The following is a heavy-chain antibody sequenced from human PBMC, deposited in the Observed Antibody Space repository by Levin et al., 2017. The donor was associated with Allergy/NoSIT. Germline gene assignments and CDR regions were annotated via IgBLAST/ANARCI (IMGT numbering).Heavy chain of an antibody. J-gene: IGHJ4*02. CDR2: IYSAGTT. CDR3: ARRFVPSSNWDFDY. Sequence: ESLKISCTVSGGSIGGHNYYWGWIRQPPGKGLEWIASIYSAGTTYYNPSVKNRVTISVDTSKNQFSLKLTSVTAADTAVYYCARRFVPSSNWDFDYWGQGTLLTVSS. V-gene: IGHV4-39*01. D-gene: IGHD4-11*01. CDR1: GGSIGGHNYY.